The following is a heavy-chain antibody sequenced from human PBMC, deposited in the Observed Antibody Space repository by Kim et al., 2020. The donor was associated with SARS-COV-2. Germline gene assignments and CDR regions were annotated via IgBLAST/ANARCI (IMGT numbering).Heavy chain of an antibody. CDR3: ARNPGWYGGWFDP. D-gene: IGHD6-19*01. J-gene: IGHJ5*02. Sequence: NPSLSSRVTISVDTSKNQFSVKLSSVTAADTAVYYCARNPGWYGGWFDPWGQGTLVTVSS. V-gene: IGHV4-4*09.